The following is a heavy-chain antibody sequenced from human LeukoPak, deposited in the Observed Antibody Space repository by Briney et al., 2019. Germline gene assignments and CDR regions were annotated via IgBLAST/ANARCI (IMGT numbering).Heavy chain of an antibody. CDR1: GFIFSTYA. D-gene: IGHD3-22*01. CDR3: AKDTRKGGYYSDY. CDR2: ISRTSTYL. J-gene: IGHJ4*02. Sequence: GGSLRLTCTASGFIFSTYAMNWVRQAPGKGLECVSYISRTSTYLYYADSVKGRFTISRDNDKNLLYLQMNNLRAEDTAVYFCAKDTRKGGYYSDYWGQGTVVTVSS. V-gene: IGHV3-21*01.